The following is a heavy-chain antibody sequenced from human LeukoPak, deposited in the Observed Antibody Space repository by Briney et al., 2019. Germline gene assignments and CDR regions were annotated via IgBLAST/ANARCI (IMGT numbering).Heavy chain of an antibody. V-gene: IGHV1-2*02. CDR2: IYPNNGAT. Sequence: ASVTVSFKASGYTFSGTGWYLYWLRQAPGQGLECMGWIYPNNGATAYAQKFQGRVAMTRDTSITTAYMELSRLRPDDTAVYYCARDGPAQMVDFDYWGQGTLVTVS. CDR1: GYTFSGTGWY. CDR3: ARDGPAQMVDFDY. J-gene: IGHJ4*02. D-gene: IGHD3-10*01.